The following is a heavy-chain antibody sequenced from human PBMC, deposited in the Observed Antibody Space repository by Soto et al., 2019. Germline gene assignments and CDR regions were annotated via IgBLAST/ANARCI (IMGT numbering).Heavy chain of an antibody. CDR3: VREVRFNSGWPPPL. CDR2: ISAGADIT. V-gene: IGHV3-23*01. CDR1: VFSFSNYP. J-gene: IGHJ1*01. D-gene: IGHD5-12*01. Sequence: GGSLRLCCVASVFSFSNYPMSWVRQAPGKGLEWVSTISAGADITKYADSVKGRFTISRDNSKKTLYLQINSLRAEDAAVYFCVREVRFNSGWPPPLWAQGNLVTVSS.